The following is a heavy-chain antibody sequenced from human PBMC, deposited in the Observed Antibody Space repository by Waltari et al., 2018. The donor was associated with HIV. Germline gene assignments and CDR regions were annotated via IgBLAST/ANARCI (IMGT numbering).Heavy chain of an antibody. CDR3: ARSLTTVTTLSGMDV. D-gene: IGHD4-17*01. CDR1: GFTVSSNY. Sequence: VQLVESGGGLIQPGGSLRLSCAASGFTVSSNYMTWVRPAPGKGLEWVSVINSGGSTYYADSVKGRFTISRDNSKNTLYLQMNSLRAEDTAVYYCARSLTTVTTLSGMDVWGQGTTVTVSS. CDR2: INSGGST. V-gene: IGHV3-53*01. J-gene: IGHJ6*02.